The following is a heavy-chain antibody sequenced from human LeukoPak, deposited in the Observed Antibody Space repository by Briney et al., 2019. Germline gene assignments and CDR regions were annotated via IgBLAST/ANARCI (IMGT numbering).Heavy chain of an antibody. Sequence: GGSLRLSCAASEFTLSSYAMHWVRQAPGKGLEWVAFISYDGGTKTYADSVRGRFTISRDSSKNTLYLQMNSLRAEDTAVYYCAKNERFTMVRGVIRHFDYWGQGTLVTVSS. D-gene: IGHD3-10*01. CDR2: ISYDGGTK. J-gene: IGHJ4*02. CDR3: AKNERFTMVRGVIRHFDY. V-gene: IGHV3-30*02. CDR1: EFTLSSYA.